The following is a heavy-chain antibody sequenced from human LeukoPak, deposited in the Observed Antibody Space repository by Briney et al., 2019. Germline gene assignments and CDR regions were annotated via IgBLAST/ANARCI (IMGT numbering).Heavy chain of an antibody. CDR3: ARTVRGYSGQNWFDP. D-gene: IGHD5-12*01. J-gene: IGHJ3*01. Sequence: GESLKISCKGSGYSFTTYWIGWVRQMPGKGLEWMGIIYPGDSDTRYSPSFQGQVTISADKSISTAYLQWSSLKASDTAMYYCARTVRGYSGQNWFDPWGQGTMVTVSS. CDR2: IYPGDSDT. V-gene: IGHV5-51*01. CDR1: GYSFTTYW.